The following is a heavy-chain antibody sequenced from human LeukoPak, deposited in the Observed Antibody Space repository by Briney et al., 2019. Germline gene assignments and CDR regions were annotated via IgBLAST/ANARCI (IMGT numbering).Heavy chain of an antibody. V-gene: IGHV3-23*01. CDR3: AKDGCSGGTCNNDY. J-gene: IGHJ4*02. CDR1: GFTFPNYA. D-gene: IGHD2-15*01. Sequence: GGSLRLSCAASGFTFPNYAMSWVRQAPGKGLEWVSAITNSGSTYYADSVKGRLTISRDNSKDTLYLQMNGLRAEDTAVYYCAKDGCSGGTCNNDYWGQGTLVTVSS. CDR2: ITNSGST.